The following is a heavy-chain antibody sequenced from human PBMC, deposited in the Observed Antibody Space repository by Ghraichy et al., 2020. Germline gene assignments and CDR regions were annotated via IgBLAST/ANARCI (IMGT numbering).Heavy chain of an antibody. V-gene: IGHV4-59*13. Sequence: SETLSLTCTVSGGSISSYYWNWIRQPPGKGLEWIGYMYYSGSSNYNPSLKSRLTISLDTSKNQFTLNLISVTAADTAVYYCARGQGSGSYTRAFDIWGQGSRVTVSS. J-gene: IGHJ3*02. CDR2: MYYSGSS. D-gene: IGHD3-10*01. CDR1: GGSISSYY. CDR3: ARGQGSGSYTRAFDI.